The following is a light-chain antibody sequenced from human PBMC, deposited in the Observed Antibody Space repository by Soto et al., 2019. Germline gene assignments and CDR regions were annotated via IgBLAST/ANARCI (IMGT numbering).Light chain of an antibody. J-gene: IGKJ1*01. V-gene: IGKV1-17*03. CDR2: AAS. CDR1: QDISDF. CDR3: LQNNRYPWT. Sequence: DIQMTQSPSAMSASVGDRVTITCRASQDISDFLAWFQQKPGEVPKRLIYAASSLESGVPSRFSGSGSGTEFTLTISSLQPEDFATYYGLQNNRYPWTFGQGTKVEIK.